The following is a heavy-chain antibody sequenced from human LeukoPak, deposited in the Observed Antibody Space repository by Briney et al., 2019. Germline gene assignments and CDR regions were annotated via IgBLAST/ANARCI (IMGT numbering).Heavy chain of an antibody. CDR3: ARLVGTYDSSGCYYYYGMDV. CDR1: GGSLQNYY. V-gene: IGHV4-59*08. J-gene: IGHJ6*02. CDR2: IYYSGST. D-gene: IGHD3-22*01. Sequence: SETLTLTCTVSGGSLQNYYWSWIRQPLGKGLEWIGYIYYSGSTLYNPSLKSRVSISVDTSKKQFSLKLRSVTAADTAVYYCARLVGTYDSSGCYYYYGMDVWGQGTTVTVSS.